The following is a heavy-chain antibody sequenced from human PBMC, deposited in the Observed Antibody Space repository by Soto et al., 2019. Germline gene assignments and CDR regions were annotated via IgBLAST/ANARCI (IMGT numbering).Heavy chain of an antibody. CDR1: GYTFITYG. J-gene: IGHJ4*02. CDR2: ISTYNGNT. Sequence: QVQLVHSGAEVKKPGASVKVSCKASGYTFITYGVSWVRQAPGQGLDWLGWISTYNGNTRYAERLQGRVTMITDTTTNTAYMELRNLRSDDTAVYYCARGPTDYYDNSANYFLDYWGQGTLVTVSS. V-gene: IGHV1-18*01. D-gene: IGHD3-22*01. CDR3: ARGPTDYYDNSANYFLDY.